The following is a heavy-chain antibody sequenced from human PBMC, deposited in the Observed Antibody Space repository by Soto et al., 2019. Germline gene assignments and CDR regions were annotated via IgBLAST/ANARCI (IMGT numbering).Heavy chain of an antibody. J-gene: IGHJ4*02. D-gene: IGHD2-2*01. V-gene: IGHV4-59*08. CDR3: ARRRDAHTFFDY. CDR1: GGSISSYY. CDR2: IFYSGST. Sequence: PSETLSLTCTVSGGSISSYYWSWIRQPPGKGLEWIGYIFYSGSTNYNPSLKSRVTISVDTSKNQFSLKLSSVTAADTAVYYCARRRDAHTFFDYWGQGTLVTVS.